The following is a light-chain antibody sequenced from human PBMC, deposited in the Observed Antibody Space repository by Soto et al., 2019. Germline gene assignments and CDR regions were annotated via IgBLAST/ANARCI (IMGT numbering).Light chain of an antibody. Sequence: EIVLTQSPGTLSLSPGERATLSCRATESVVSNYLAWYQLKPGQAPRLLIYDASSRATGIPDRFSGSGSGTDFTLTISRLEPEDFAVYYCQQYGSIPWTLGQGTKVEIK. V-gene: IGKV3-20*01. CDR1: ESVVSNY. CDR3: QQYGSIPWT. CDR2: DAS. J-gene: IGKJ1*01.